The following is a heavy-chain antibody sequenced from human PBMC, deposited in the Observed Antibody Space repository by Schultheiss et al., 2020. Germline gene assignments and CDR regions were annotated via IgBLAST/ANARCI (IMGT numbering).Heavy chain of an antibody. CDR2: ISAYNGNT. V-gene: IGHV1-18*01. J-gene: IGHJ6*02. CDR3: ARTRGYSYGYPPTPLYYYYYGMDV. CDR1: GYTFTSYG. D-gene: IGHD5-18*01. Sequence: ASVKVSCKASGYTFTSYGISWVRQAPGQGLEWMGWISAYNGNTNYAQKLQGRVTMTTDTSTSTVYMELSSLRSEDTAVYYCARTRGYSYGYPPTPLYYYYYGMDVWGQGTTVTGYS.